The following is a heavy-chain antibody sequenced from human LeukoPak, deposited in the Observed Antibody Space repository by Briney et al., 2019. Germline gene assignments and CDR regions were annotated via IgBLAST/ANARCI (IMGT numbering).Heavy chain of an antibody. Sequence: SQTLSLTCTVSGGSISSGSYYWSRIRQPARKGLEWIGRIYTSGSTNYNPSLKSRVTISVDTSKNQFSLKLSSVTAADTAVYYCARGLDFWSGYFPFDPWGQGTLVTVSS. V-gene: IGHV4-61*02. J-gene: IGHJ5*02. CDR2: IYTSGST. D-gene: IGHD3-3*01. CDR1: GGSISSGSYY. CDR3: ARGLDFWSGYFPFDP.